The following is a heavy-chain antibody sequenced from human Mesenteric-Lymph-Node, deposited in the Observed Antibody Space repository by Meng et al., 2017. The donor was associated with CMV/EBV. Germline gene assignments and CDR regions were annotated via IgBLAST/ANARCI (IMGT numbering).Heavy chain of an antibody. Sequence: ASVNVSCKASGYTFTSYGISWVRQAPGQGLEWMGWINPNNDDTKYAQKFQGRVTMTRDTSSSTAYMELSRLRSDDTAVYYCARYWGVNGYFDLWGRGTLVTVSS. J-gene: IGHJ2*01. CDR2: INPNNDDT. CDR1: GYTFTSYG. D-gene: IGHD7-27*01. V-gene: IGHV1-2*02. CDR3: ARYWGVNGYFDL.